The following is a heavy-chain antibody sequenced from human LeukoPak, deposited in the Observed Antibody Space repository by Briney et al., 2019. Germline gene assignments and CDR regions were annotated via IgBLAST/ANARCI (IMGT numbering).Heavy chain of an antibody. CDR2: ISSSSSTI. V-gene: IGHV3-48*04. J-gene: IGHJ4*02. CDR3: ARDYPYYDSSGYLDDY. D-gene: IGHD3-22*01. CDR1: GFTSSSYS. Sequence: GGSLRLSCAASGFTSSSYSMNWVRQAPGKGQEWVSYISSSSSTIYYADSVKGRFTISRDNAKNSLYLQMNSLRAEDTAVYYCARDYPYYDSSGYLDDYWGQGTLVTVSS.